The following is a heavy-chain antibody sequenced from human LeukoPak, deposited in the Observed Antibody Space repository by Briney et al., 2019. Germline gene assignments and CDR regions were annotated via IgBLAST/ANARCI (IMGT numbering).Heavy chain of an antibody. V-gene: IGHV4-39*07. Sequence: SETLSLTCTVSGGSISSSSYYWRWIRQPPGKGLEWIGEINHSGSTNYNPSLKSRVTISVDTSKNQFSLKLSSVTAADTAVYYCARLSPYSSSWYRYGSWFDPWGQGTLVTVSS. CDR2: INHSGST. CDR1: GGSISSSSYY. CDR3: ARLSPYSSSWYRYGSWFDP. D-gene: IGHD6-13*01. J-gene: IGHJ5*02.